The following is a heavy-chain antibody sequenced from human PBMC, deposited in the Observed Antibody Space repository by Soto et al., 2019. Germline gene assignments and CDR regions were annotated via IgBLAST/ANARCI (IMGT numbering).Heavy chain of an antibody. V-gene: IGHV1-8*01. J-gene: IGHJ4*02. D-gene: IGHD1-1*01. Sequence: QVQLVQSGAEVKKPGASVKVSCKASGYTFTSYDINWVRQATGQGLEWMGWMNPNSGNTGYAQKFQGRATMTRNNSISTAYMELSSLRSEDTAVYYCARGRFIRGYADYWGQGTLVTVPS. CDR2: MNPNSGNT. CDR1: GYTFTSYD. CDR3: ARGRFIRGYADY.